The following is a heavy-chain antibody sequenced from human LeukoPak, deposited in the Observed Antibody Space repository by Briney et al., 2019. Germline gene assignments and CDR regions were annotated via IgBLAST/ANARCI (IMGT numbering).Heavy chain of an antibody. CDR2: ISSSSYI. Sequence: GGSLRLSCAASGFTFSSYSMNWVRQAPGKGLEWVSSISSSSYIYYADSVKGRFTISRDNAKNSLYLQMNSLRAEDTAVYYCARDGYSSSWPYFDYWGQGTLVTVSS. CDR3: ARDGYSSSWPYFDY. V-gene: IGHV3-21*01. D-gene: IGHD6-13*01. CDR1: GFTFSSYS. J-gene: IGHJ4*02.